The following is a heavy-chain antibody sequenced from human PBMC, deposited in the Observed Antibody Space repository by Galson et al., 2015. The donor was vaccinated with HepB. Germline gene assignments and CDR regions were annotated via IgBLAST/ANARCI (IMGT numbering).Heavy chain of an antibody. D-gene: IGHD6-19*01. CDR2: IKEDGSEK. CDR3: AKDTRSGWYGIDY. J-gene: IGHJ4*02. Sequence: SLRLSCAATGFTFSNYWMTWVRQAPGKGLEWVANIKEDGSEKYNVDSVKGRFTISRDNSKNTLYLQMNSLRAEDTAVYYCAKDTRSGWYGIDYWGQGTLVTVSS. CDR1: GFTFSNYW. V-gene: IGHV3-7*03.